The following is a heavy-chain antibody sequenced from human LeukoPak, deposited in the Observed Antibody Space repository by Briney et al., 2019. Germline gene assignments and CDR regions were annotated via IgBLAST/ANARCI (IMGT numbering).Heavy chain of an antibody. CDR1: GGSISSSSYY. J-gene: IGHJ4*02. V-gene: IGHV4-39*01. Sequence: SETLSLTCTVSGGSISSSSYYWGWIRQPPGKGLEWIGSIYYSRSTYYNPSLKSRVTISVDTSKNQFSLKLSSVTAADTAVYYCARLRLGNYFDYWGQGTLVTVSS. CDR3: ARLRLGNYFDY. CDR2: IYYSRST. D-gene: IGHD5/OR15-5a*01.